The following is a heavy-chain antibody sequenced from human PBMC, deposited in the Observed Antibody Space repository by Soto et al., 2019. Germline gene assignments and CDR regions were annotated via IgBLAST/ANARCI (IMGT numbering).Heavy chain of an antibody. Sequence: NPGGSLRLSCAASGFTFSSYSMNWVRQAPGKGLEWVSSISSSSSYIYYADSVKGRFTISRDNAKNSLYLQMNSLRAEDTAVYYCARDFLPVTVARVLWYYGMDVWGRGTTVTVSS. J-gene: IGHJ6*02. CDR1: GFTFSSYS. CDR3: ARDFLPVTVARVLWYYGMDV. CDR2: ISSSSSYI. V-gene: IGHV3-21*01. D-gene: IGHD3-10*01.